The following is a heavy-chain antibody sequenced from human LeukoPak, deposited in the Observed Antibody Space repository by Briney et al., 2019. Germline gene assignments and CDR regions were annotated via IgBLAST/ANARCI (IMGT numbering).Heavy chain of an antibody. CDR2: ISGSGGTT. V-gene: IGHV3-23*01. CDR3: AKDAQGGSGSYSWGTFAH. Sequence: GGSMTPSSAADALCSGSFALSWVRRVAGEGLGWDSGISGSGGTTVYTDSGGGRFTVSRHNPQNTVYLPMNSLRDEDTAVHCCAKDAQGGSGSYSWGTFAHWGQGTLVTVSP. CDR1: ALCSGSFA. J-gene: IGHJ4*02. D-gene: IGHD3-10*01.